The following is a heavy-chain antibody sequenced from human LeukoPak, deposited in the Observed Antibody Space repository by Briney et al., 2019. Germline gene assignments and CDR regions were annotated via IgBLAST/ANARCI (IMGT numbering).Heavy chain of an antibody. CDR1: GFTFDDYA. V-gene: IGHV3-9*01. CDR2: ISWNSGSI. CDR3: ARIRFGELFIDY. Sequence: PGGSLRLSCAASGFTFDDYAMHWVRQAPGKGLEWVSGISWNSGSIGYADSVKGRFTISRDNAKNSLYLQMNSLRAEDTAVYYCARIRFGELFIDYWGQGTLVTVSS. D-gene: IGHD3-10*01. J-gene: IGHJ4*02.